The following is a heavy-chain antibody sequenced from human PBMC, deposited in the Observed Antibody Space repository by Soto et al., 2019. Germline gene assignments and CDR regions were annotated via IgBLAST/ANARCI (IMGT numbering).Heavy chain of an antibody. CDR3: ARARSGSGTYYNPVYDY. Sequence: VKVSCKASGYTFTDNYMHWVRQAPGQGLEWMGWINPKSGDTNYAQNFQGWVTMTRDTSISTAYMELGRLKSDDTAVYYCARARSGSGTYYNPVYDYWGQGSLVTVSS. CDR1: GYTFTDNY. CDR2: INPKSGDT. J-gene: IGHJ4*02. D-gene: IGHD3-10*01. V-gene: IGHV1-2*04.